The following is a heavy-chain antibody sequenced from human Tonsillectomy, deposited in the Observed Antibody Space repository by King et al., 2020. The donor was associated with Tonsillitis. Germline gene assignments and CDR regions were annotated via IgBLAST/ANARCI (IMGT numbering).Heavy chain of an antibody. D-gene: IGHD3-10*01. J-gene: IGHJ5*02. Sequence: VPLVESGAEVTPPGESLKISCKGSGYRFNNYWIGWVRQMPGNGLEWLGAIYPSDSDTRYSPSFQGQVTISADKSISTAYLQWSSLKASDTAMYYCARQRGAGNDKGPTGGDPWGQGTLGTVAA. V-gene: IGHV5-51*01. CDR3: ARQRGAGNDKGPTGGDP. CDR2: IYPSDSDT. CDR1: GYRFNNYW.